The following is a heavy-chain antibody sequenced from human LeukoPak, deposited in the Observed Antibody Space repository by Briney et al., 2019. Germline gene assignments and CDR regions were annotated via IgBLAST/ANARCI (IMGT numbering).Heavy chain of an antibody. J-gene: IGHJ3*01. D-gene: IGHD3-16*01. CDR2: ISPRGGAT. CDR1: GYTLTRHY. CDR3: ASGMQLRVGELFLDTRYDGFDL. Sequence: GASVKVSCKASGYTLTRHYMHWVRQAPGQGLEWMGLISPRGGATIYGQKFQGRVTITSDTSTSTVYMELSSLRPADTAVYYCASGMQLRVGELFLDTRYDGFDLWGQGTMVTVSS. V-gene: IGHV1-46*01.